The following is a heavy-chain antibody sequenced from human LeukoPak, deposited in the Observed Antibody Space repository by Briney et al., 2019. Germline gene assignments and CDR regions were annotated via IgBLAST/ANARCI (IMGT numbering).Heavy chain of an antibody. V-gene: IGHV5-51*01. Sequence: GESLKISCKGSGYSFINYWIGWVRLMPGKGLEWMGVIYPGDSDTRYSPSFQGQVTISADRSISTAYLQWSSLKASDTAMYYCARQNRARIAAAPIDYWGQGTLVTVSS. J-gene: IGHJ4*02. CDR2: IYPGDSDT. D-gene: IGHD6-13*01. CDR3: ARQNRARIAAAPIDY. CDR1: GYSFINYW.